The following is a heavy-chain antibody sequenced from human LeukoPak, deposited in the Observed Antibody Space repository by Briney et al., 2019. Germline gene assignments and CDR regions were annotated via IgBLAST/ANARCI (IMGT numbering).Heavy chain of an antibody. Sequence: ASVKVSCKASGGTFSSYAISWVRQAPGQGLEWMGRIIPILGIANYAQKFQGRVTITADKSTSTAYMELSSLRSEDTAVYYCARAPRAVADFDYWGQGTLVTVSS. CDR3: ARAPRAVADFDY. CDR1: GGTFSSYA. D-gene: IGHD6-19*01. CDR2: IIPILGIA. V-gene: IGHV1-69*04. J-gene: IGHJ4*02.